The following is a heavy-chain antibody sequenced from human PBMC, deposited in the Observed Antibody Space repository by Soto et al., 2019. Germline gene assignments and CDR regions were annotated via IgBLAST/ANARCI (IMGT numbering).Heavy chain of an antibody. CDR3: AKAWGYCTEDGCFEYFRA. Sequence: VQLLESGGGLVPPGGSLRLSCAASGFTFSTYAMSWVRQAPGEGLEWVSVISGDGDKTYYTDSVKGRFTISRDNSKNTLSLQMNSLRAEDTALYYCAKAWGYCTEDGCFEYFRAWCQGTQVTVSS. J-gene: IGHJ1*01. CDR2: ISGDGDKT. V-gene: IGHV3-23*01. D-gene: IGHD2-8*01. CDR1: GFTFSTYA.